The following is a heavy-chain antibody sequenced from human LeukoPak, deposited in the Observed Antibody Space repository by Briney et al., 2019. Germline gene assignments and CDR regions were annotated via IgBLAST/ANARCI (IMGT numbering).Heavy chain of an antibody. J-gene: IGHJ1*01. CDR2: IIPFFGTA. D-gene: IGHD5-18*01. Sequence: SVKVSCKASGYTFTSHDISWVRQAPGQGLEWMGGIIPFFGTANFAQKFQGRVTITADESTSTAYMELSSLRSEDTAVYYCALLDTAMVPIAEYFHHWGQGTLVTVSS. CDR1: GYTFTSHD. V-gene: IGHV1-69*13. CDR3: ALLDTAMVPIAEYFHH.